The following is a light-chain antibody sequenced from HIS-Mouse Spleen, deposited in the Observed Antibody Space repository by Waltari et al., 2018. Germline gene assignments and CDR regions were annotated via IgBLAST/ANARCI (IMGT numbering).Light chain of an antibody. CDR1: ELPTTY. CDR2: EDS. CDR3: YSTDSSGNHRV. Sequence: SYELTQPPSVSVSPGQTARITCSGDELPTTYAYWYQQKSGQTPVLVIYEDSKRPSGIPERFSGSSSGTMATLTISGAQVEDEADYYCYSTDSSGNHRVFGGGTKLTVL. V-gene: IGLV3-10*01. J-gene: IGLJ2*01.